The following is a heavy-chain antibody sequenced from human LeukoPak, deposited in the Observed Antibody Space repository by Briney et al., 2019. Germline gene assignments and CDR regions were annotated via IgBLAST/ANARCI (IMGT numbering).Heavy chain of an antibody. CDR3: VRDGGGTTPYDC. J-gene: IGHJ4*02. D-gene: IGHD1-7*01. CDR1: GFTLSDYW. V-gene: IGHV3-74*03. Sequence: GGSLRLSCAASGFTLSDYWMKWVRRAPGKGPVWVRHISPDGRNIAYAGSVKGRLTISRESAKNTLYRQMNSLRVGDTAVYHCVRDGGGTTPYDCWGQGTLVTVSS. CDR2: ISPDGRNI.